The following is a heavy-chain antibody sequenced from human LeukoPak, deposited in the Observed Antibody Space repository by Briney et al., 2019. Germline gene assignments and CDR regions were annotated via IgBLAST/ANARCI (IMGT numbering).Heavy chain of an antibody. J-gene: IGHJ5*02. Sequence: PGGSLRLSCTVSEFTFSSYSMNWVRQPPGKGLEWIGFIHKSGNSYYSPSLKSRVTIPVDTSKNQFSLKLNSVTAADTAVYFCAQSCPRFDPWGQGTLVTVSS. V-gene: IGHV4-59*04. CDR2: IHKSGNS. CDR1: EFTFSSYSMN. CDR3: AQSCPRFDP.